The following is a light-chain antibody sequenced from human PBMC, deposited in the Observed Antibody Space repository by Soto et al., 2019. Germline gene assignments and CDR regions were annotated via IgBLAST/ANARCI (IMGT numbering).Light chain of an antibody. V-gene: IGLV2-23*01. Sequence: QSALTQPASVSGSPGQSITISCTGTSVSWYQHYPGKAPKLIIYTDDKRPPEISNRFSGSRSGNTASLTIFGLQPEDEADYYCSSYGGDIKFVLGSGTKVTVL. CDR1: S. CDR3: SSYGGDIKFV. CDR2: TDD. J-gene: IGLJ1*01.